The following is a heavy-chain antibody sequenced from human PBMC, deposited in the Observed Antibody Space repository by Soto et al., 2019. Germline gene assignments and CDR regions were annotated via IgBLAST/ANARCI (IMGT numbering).Heavy chain of an antibody. D-gene: IGHD3-9*01. CDR3: AKRDFAVTGSIS. CDR1: GFTFSSYA. V-gene: IGHV3-23*01. Sequence: GGSLRLSCAASGFTFSSYAMSWVRQAPGKGLEWVSAISGSGGSTYYADSVKGRFTISRDNSKNTLYLQMNSLRAEDTAVYYYAKRDFAVTGSISWGQGTLVTVSS. J-gene: IGHJ4*02. CDR2: ISGSGGST.